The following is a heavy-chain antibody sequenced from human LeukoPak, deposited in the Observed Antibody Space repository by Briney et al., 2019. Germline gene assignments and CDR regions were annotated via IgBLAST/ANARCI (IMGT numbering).Heavy chain of an antibody. J-gene: IGHJ3*02. D-gene: IGHD2-15*01. CDR1: GFTFGDYA. V-gene: IGHV3-49*04. CDR3: TRGPDPFLSGGAVPDAFDI. CDR2: IRSKAYGGTT. Sequence: PGGSLRLSCTASGFTFGDYAMSWVRQAPGKGLEGVGFIRSKAYGGTTEYAASVRGRFTISRDDSKSIAYLQMNSLKTEDTAVYYCTRGPDPFLSGGAVPDAFDIWGQGTMVTVSS.